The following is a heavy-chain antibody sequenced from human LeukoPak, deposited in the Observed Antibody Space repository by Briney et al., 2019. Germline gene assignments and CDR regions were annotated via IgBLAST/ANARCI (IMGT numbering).Heavy chain of an antibody. Sequence: PGGSLRLSCAASGFTFSSYWMSWVRQAPGKGLEWVANINKDGGEKYYVDSVKGRFTISRDNAKNSLYLQMNSLRAEDTALYYCAKGGCSSTSCYISGYWGQGTLVTVSS. CDR1: GFTFSSYW. CDR3: AKGGCSSTSCYISGY. V-gene: IGHV3-7*03. D-gene: IGHD2-2*02. CDR2: INKDGGEK. J-gene: IGHJ4*02.